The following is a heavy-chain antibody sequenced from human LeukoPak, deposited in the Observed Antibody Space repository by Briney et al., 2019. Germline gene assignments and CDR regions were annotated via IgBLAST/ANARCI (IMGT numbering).Heavy chain of an antibody. CDR1: GGSISSYS. V-gene: IGHV4-59*08. D-gene: IGHD3-22*01. CDR2: IYYSGST. Sequence: SETLSLTCTVSGGSISSYSWSWIRQPPGKGLEWIGYIYYSGSTNYNPSLKSRVTISVDTSKNQFSLKLSSVTAADTAVYYCARHLPDSSGYYYATRQDAFDIWGQGTMVTVSS. J-gene: IGHJ3*02. CDR3: ARHLPDSSGYYYATRQDAFDI.